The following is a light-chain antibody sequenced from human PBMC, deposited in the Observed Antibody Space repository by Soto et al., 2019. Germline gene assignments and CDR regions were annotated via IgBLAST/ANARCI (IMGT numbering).Light chain of an antibody. Sequence: DMVLTQSPGTLSLSPGDRAALSCRASQSVSSSFLAWYQQKPGQAPRLLIYGSSTRATGIPDRFSGSGSGTDFTLTISRLEPKDFAVYYCQQYGRSLITFGQGTRLEIK. CDR3: QQYGRSLIT. CDR1: QSVSSSF. V-gene: IGKV3-20*01. J-gene: IGKJ5*01. CDR2: GSS.